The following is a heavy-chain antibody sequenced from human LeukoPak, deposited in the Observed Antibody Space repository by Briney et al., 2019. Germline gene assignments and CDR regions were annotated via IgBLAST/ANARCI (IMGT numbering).Heavy chain of an antibody. CDR3: ARSGGITIFGVVVGPDY. CDR2: ISGSGGST. J-gene: IGHJ4*02. Sequence: PGGSLRLSCAASGFAVSSNHMNWVRQAPGKGLEWVSAISGSGGSTYYADSVKGRFTISRDNSKNTLYLQMNSLRAEDTAVYYCARSGGITIFGVVVGPDYWGQGTLVTVSS. V-gene: IGHV3-23*01. D-gene: IGHD3-3*01. CDR1: GFAVSSNH.